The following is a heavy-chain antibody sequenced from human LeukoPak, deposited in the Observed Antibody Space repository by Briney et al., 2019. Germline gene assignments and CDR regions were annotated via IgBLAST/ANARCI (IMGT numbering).Heavy chain of an antibody. D-gene: IGHD6-13*01. J-gene: IGHJ4*02. V-gene: IGHV3-74*01. CDR2: INSAGIST. Sequence: GGSLRLSCTASGFTFSSYWMHWVRQVPGKGLVWVSRINSAGISTNYADSVKGRFTISRDNTKNTLYLQIHSLRAEDTAIYYCARDIAAAVDYWGQGTLVTVSS. CDR3: ARDIAAAVDY. CDR1: GFTFSSYW.